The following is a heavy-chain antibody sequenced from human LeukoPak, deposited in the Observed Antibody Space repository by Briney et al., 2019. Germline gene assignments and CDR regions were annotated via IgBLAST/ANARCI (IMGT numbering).Heavy chain of an antibody. CDR3: ARGGDGYNFRFSAFDI. J-gene: IGHJ3*02. D-gene: IGHD5-24*01. CDR1: GFTLSTYN. V-gene: IGHV3-21*04. CDR2: ISSSSSYI. Sequence: PGGSLRLSCAASGFTLSTYNMNWVRQAPGKGLEWVSSISSSSSYIYYADSVKGRFTISRDNSKNTLYLQMSSLRADDTAVYFCARGGDGYNFRFSAFDIWGQGTMVTVSS.